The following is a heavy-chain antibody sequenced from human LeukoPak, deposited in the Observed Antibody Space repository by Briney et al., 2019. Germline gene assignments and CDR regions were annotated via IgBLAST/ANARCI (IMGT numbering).Heavy chain of an antibody. CDR1: GFTVSTNY. CDR2: IYSGDKT. Sequence: GGSLRLSCAASGFTVSTNYMSWVRQAPGKGLEWISIIYSGDKTYYADSVKDRFTISRDNFKKILYLQMNSLRAEDTAVYYCAKDLYPIISSWYYYGMDVWGQGTTVTVSS. V-gene: IGHV3-66*01. D-gene: IGHD2-2*01. CDR3: AKDLYPIISSWYYYGMDV. J-gene: IGHJ6*02.